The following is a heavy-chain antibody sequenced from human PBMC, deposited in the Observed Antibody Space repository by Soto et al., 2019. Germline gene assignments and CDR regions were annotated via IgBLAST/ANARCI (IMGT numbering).Heavy chain of an antibody. CDR3: ARDRGWVTQYYYYYMDV. Sequence: SVKVSCKASGGTFSSYTISWVRQAPGQGLEWMGRIIPILGIANYAQKFQGRVTITADKSTSTAYMELSSLRSEDTAVYYCARDRGWVTQYYYYYMDVWGKGTTVTVSS. V-gene: IGHV1-69*04. D-gene: IGHD2-21*02. CDR1: GGTFSSYT. CDR2: IIPILGIA. J-gene: IGHJ6*03.